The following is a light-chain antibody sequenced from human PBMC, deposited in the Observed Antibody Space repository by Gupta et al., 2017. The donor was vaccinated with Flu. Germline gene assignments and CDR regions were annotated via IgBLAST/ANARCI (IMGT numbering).Light chain of an antibody. V-gene: IGKV3-15*01. J-gene: IGKJ4*01. CDR2: DAS. Sequence: PATLSLSPGESATRDCSASQSVSNSLAWYQQKPGQAPRLLIYDASTTATGIPPRFSGSGSGTEFTLTISSVQSEDFAVYYCQQYDDWPTFGGGTKVEIK. CDR3: QQYDDWPT. CDR1: QSVSNS.